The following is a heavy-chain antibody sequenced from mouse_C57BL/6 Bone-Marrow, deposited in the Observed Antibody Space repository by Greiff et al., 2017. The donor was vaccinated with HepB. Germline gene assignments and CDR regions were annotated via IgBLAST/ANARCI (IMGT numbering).Heavy chain of an antibody. J-gene: IGHJ2*01. CDR3: VRAPILYYFDF. CDR1: GYTFTSYG. CDR2: IYPRSGNT. Sequence: QVQLQQSGAELARPGASVKLSCKASGYTFTSYGISWVKQRPGQGLEWIGEIYPRSGNTYYNEKFKGKATLTADKSSSTAYMELRSLTSEDSAVYFCVRAPILYYFDFWGQGTTLTVSS. V-gene: IGHV1-81*01.